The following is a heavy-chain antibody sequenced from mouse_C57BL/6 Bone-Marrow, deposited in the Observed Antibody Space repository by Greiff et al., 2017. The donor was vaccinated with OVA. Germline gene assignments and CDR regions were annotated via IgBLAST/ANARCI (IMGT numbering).Heavy chain of an antibody. V-gene: IGHV5-4*01. J-gene: IGHJ1*03. CDR3: ARDQGVVARGWYFDV. CDR2: ISDGGSYT. Sequence: EVKLVESGGGLVKPGGSLKLSCAASGFTFSSYAMSWVRQTPEKRLEWVATISDGGSYTYYPDNVKGRFTISRDNAKNNLYLQMSHLKSEDTAMYYCARDQGVVARGWYFDVWGTGTTVTVSS. CDR1: GFTFSSYA. D-gene: IGHD1-1*01.